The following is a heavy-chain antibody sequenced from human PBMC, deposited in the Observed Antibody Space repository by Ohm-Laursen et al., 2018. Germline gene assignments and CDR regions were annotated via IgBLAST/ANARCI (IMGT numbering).Heavy chain of an antibody. Sequence: SLRLSCAASGFTVSSSYMSWVRQAPGKGLEWVSLIYSGGSTYYADSVKGRFTISRDNSKNSLYLQMNSLRVEDTAVYYCARDHGGYFPSYYFDYWGQGILVTVSS. CDR1: GFTVSSSY. D-gene: IGHD3-16*01. CDR3: ARDHGGYFPSYYFDY. V-gene: IGHV3-66*01. CDR2: IYSGGST. J-gene: IGHJ4*02.